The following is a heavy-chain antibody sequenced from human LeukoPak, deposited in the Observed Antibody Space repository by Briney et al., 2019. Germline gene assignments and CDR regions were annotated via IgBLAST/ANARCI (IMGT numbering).Heavy chain of an antibody. D-gene: IGHD1-1*01. Sequence: ASVKVSCKASGYTFTNYGISWVRQAPGQGLEWMGWISVYNDNTNYAQKLQGRVTMTTDTSTSTAYMELRSLRSDDTAVYYCARDLSRNDVDYWGQGTLVTVSS. CDR1: GYTFTNYG. CDR3: ARDLSRNDVDY. V-gene: IGHV1-18*01. J-gene: IGHJ4*02. CDR2: ISVYNDNT.